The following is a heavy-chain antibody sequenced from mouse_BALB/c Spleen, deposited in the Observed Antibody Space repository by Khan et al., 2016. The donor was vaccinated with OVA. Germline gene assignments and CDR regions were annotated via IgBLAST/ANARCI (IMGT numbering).Heavy chain of an antibody. CDR3: AREKYCNYWGAMDY. V-gene: IGHV1S132*01. Sequence: VELVESGTELVRPEASVKLSCKTSGYIFTSYWIHWVKQRSGQGLEWIARIYPGTGSTYYNEKFKGKATLTADKSSSTAYLQLSSLKSDDSAVYFCAREKYCNYWGAMDYWGQGTSVTVSS. CDR2: IYPGTGST. CDR1: GYIFTSYW. D-gene: IGHD2-12*01. J-gene: IGHJ4*01.